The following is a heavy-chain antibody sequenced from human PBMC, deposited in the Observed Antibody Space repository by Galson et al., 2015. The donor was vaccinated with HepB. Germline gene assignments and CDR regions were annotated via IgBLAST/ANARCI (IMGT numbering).Heavy chain of an antibody. CDR2: IYYSGST. CDR3: ARDEKYYYDSRLRAPWFDL. V-gene: IGHV4-39*07. J-gene: IGHJ2*01. Sequence: SFTSYWIGWVRQMPGKGLEWIGSIYYSGSTYYNPSLKSRVTISVDTSKNQFSLKLSSVTAADTAVYYCARDEKYYYDSRLRAPWFDLWGRGTLVTVSS. D-gene: IGHD3-22*01. CDR1: SFTSYW.